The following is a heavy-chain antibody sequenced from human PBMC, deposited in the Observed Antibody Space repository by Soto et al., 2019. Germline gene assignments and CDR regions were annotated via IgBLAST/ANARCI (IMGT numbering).Heavy chain of an antibody. CDR2: IWHSGNF. CDR3: ARGDYGDRADY. V-gene: IGHV4-30-4*01. Sequence: QVQLQESGPGLVKPSQTLSLTCTVSGGSISSGGYYWSWIRQSPGKGLEWIGYIWHSGNFYYNPSLKSRVTISGDSSKNQFSLNLTSVTAADSAVYYCARGDYGDRADYWGQGTLVTVSS. J-gene: IGHJ4*02. D-gene: IGHD4-17*01. CDR1: GGSISSGGYY.